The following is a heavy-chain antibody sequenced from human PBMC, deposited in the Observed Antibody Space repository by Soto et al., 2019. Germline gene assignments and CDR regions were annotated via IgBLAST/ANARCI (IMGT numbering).Heavy chain of an antibody. Sequence: SETLSLTCTVSGGSISSYYWSWIRQPPGKGLEWIGYIYYSGRTNYNPSLKSRVTISVDTSKNQLSLKLSSVTAADTAVYYCARVSNYYDSSGSRSYYCYYGMDVWGQGTTVTVSS. CDR2: IYYSGRT. CDR1: GGSISSYY. J-gene: IGHJ6*02. V-gene: IGHV4-59*01. CDR3: ARVSNYYDSSGSRSYYCYYGMDV. D-gene: IGHD3-22*01.